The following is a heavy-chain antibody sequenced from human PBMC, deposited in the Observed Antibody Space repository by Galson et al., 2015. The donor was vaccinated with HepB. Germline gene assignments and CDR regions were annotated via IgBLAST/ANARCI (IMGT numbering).Heavy chain of an antibody. CDR1: GYTFTSYA. D-gene: IGHD4-17*01. CDR3: ARTTGRGFHY. V-gene: IGHV1-3*01. J-gene: IGHJ4*02. CDR2: INAGNGHT. Sequence: SVKVSCKASGYTFTSYAMHWVRQAPGQGLEWMGWINAGNGHTKYSQKFQGRVTITRDTSASTAYIELSSLRSEDTAVYYCARTTGRGFHYWGQGTLVTVSS.